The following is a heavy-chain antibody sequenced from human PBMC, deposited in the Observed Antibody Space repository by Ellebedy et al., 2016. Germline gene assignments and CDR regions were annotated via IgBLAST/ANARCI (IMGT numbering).Heavy chain of an antibody. CDR2: IIPIFGTA. CDR3: ANNDYVWGSQRYYYYDYGMDV. J-gene: IGHJ6*02. CDR1: GGTFSSYA. Sequence: SVKVSXXASGGTFSSYAISWVRQAPGQGLEWMGGIIPIFGTANYAQKFQGRVTITADKSTSTAYMELSSLRSEDTAVYYGANNDYVWGSQRYYYYDYGMDVWGQGTTVTVSS. V-gene: IGHV1-69*06. D-gene: IGHD3-16*01.